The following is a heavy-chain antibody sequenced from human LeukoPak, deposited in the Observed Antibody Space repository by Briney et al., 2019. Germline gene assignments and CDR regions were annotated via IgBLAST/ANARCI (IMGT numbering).Heavy chain of an antibody. CDR2: IYYSGST. CDR3: ARHDLGRYYYYYYMDV. CDR1: GGSISSSSYY. Sequence: SETLSLTCTVSGGSISSSSYYWGWIRQPPGKGLEWIGSIYYSGSTYYNPSLKSRVTISVDTSKNQFSLKLSSVTAADTAVYYCARHDLGRYYYYYYMDVWGKGTTVTVSS. D-gene: IGHD1-26*01. J-gene: IGHJ6*03. V-gene: IGHV4-39*01.